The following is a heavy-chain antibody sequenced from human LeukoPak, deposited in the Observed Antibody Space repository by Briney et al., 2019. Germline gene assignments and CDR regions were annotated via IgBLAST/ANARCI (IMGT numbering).Heavy chain of an antibody. J-gene: IGHJ6*03. D-gene: IGHD5-18*01. CDR3: ARVLVYSYGSGYNMDV. CDR1: GFTFSSYW. V-gene: IGHV3-7*01. Sequence: GGSLRLSCAASGFTFSSYWMTWVRQAPGKGLEWVANIQQDESEKYYVDSVKGRFTISRDNAKSSLYLQMNSLRTEDTAVYYCARVLVYSYGSGYNMDVWGKGTTVTVSS. CDR2: IQQDESEK.